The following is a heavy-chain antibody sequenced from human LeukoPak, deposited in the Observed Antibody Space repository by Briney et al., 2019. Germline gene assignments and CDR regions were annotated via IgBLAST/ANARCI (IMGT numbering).Heavy chain of an antibody. V-gene: IGHV3-7*03. J-gene: IGHJ5*02. CDR3: ARVTTRNDFWSGYYTGRENWFDP. D-gene: IGHD3-3*01. CDR2: IQPDGSEG. CDR1: GFTFSSTW. Sequence: GGSLRLSCAASGFTFSSTWMSWVRQAPGKGLEWVGNIQPDGSEGYPVDSVKGRFTISRDNARNSLFLQMNSLRAEDTALYYCARVTTRNDFWSGYYTGRENWFDPWGQGTLVTVSS.